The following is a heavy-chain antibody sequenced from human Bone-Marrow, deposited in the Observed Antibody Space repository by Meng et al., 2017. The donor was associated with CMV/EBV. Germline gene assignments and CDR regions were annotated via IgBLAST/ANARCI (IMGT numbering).Heavy chain of an antibody. Sequence: GGSLRLSCAASGFTVSSNYMSWVRQAPGKGLEWVSVIYSGGSIYYADSVKGRFTISRDNSKNTLYLQMNSLRAEDTAVYYCARADYGSGYYCGQRTLVIVSS. CDR2: IYSGGSI. V-gene: IGHV3-66*02. D-gene: IGHD3-10*01. CDR1: GFTVSSNY. J-gene: IGHJ4*02. CDR3: ARADYGSGYY.